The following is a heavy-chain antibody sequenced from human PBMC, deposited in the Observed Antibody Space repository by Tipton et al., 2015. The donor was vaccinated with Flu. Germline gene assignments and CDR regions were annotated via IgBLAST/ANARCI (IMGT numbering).Heavy chain of an antibody. J-gene: IGHJ6*02. CDR1: GYTFTGYD. CDR3: ARPIGRPSNDYPMDV. D-gene: IGHD1-1*01. CDR2: MNPQNGHT. Sequence: QSGAEVKEPGASVRVSCKASGYTFTGYDINWVRQAAGQGPEWMGWMNPQNGHTGYTQKFQGRVTMTRDTAVNTAYMELSSLTSEDSAVYFCARPIGRPSNDYPMDVWGQGTTVAVSS. V-gene: IGHV1-8*01.